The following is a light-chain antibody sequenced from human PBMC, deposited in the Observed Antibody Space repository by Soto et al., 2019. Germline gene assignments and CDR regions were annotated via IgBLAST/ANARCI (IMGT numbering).Light chain of an antibody. CDR2: GNS. Sequence: QSVLTQPPSVSGAPGQRVTISCTGGNSNIGAGYDVHWYQQLPGTAPKLLIHGNSNRPSGVPDRFSGSKSGTSASLAITGLQAEDEADYYCQSYDSSLRGHYVFGTGTKLTVL. CDR1: NSNIGAGYD. CDR3: QSYDSSLRGHYV. V-gene: IGLV1-40*01. J-gene: IGLJ1*01.